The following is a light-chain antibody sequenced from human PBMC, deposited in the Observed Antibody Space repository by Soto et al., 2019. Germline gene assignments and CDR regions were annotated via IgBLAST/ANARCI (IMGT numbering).Light chain of an antibody. V-gene: IGKV1-5*03. CDR3: QQYNSYSPRLT. CDR2: RAS. CDR1: QSISNW. Sequence: DIQMTQSPSTLSASVGDRVTITCRASQSISNWLAWYQQKPGKAPKLLIYRASSLESGVPSRFSGSGSGTAFTLTISSLQPDDCATYYCQQYNSYSPRLTFGGGTKVETK. J-gene: IGKJ4*02.